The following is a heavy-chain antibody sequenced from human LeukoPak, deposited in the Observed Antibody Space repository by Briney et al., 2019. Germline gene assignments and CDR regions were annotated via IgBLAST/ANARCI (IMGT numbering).Heavy chain of an antibody. Sequence: ASVKVSCKAPGYTFTSYYMHWVRQAPGQGLEWMGIINPSGGSTSYAQKFQGRVTMTRDTSTSTVYMELSSLRSEDTAVYYCARDLQYSGSYLEWDWSFDYWGQGTLVTVSS. J-gene: IGHJ4*02. CDR3: ARDLQYSGSYLEWDWSFDY. V-gene: IGHV1-46*01. CDR1: GYTFTSYY. CDR2: INPSGGST. D-gene: IGHD1-26*01.